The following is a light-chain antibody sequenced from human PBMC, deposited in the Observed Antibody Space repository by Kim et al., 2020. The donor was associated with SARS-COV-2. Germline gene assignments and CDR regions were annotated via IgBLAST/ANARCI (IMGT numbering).Light chain of an antibody. Sequence: AIRMTQSPSSFSASTGDRVTITCRASQGISSYLAWYQQKPGKVPKLLIYAASTLQSGVPSRFSGSGSGTDFTLTISCLQSEDFATYYCQQYYSYPITFGPGTKVDIK. CDR2: AAS. CDR3: QQYYSYPIT. CDR1: QGISSY. V-gene: IGKV1-8*01. J-gene: IGKJ3*01.